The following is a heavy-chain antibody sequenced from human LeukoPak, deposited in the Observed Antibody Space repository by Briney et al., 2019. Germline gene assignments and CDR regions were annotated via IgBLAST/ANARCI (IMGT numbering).Heavy chain of an antibody. Sequence: GXTFXXXSMSWVRQGPGKGLEWVSSISSSSTYKYYAGSVKGRFTISRDNAKNSLYLQMNSLRAEDTALYYCARGRYSGSYLLDYWGQGTLVTVSS. V-gene: IGHV3-21*01. CDR2: ISSSSTYK. CDR1: GXTFXXXS. CDR3: ARGRYSGSYLLDY. J-gene: IGHJ4*02. D-gene: IGHD1-26*01.